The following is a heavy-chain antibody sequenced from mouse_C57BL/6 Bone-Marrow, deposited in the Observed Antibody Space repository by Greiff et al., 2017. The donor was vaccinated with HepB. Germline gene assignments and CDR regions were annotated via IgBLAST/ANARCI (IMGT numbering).Heavy chain of an antibody. CDR2: INPSSGYT. J-gene: IGHJ3*01. CDR1: GYTFTSYT. D-gene: IGHD2-2*01. V-gene: IGHV1-4*01. CDR3: ARGVTTAWFAY. Sequence: QVHVKQSGAELARPGASVKMSCKASGYTFTSYTMHWVKQRPGQGLEWIGYINPSSGYTKYNQKFKDEATLTADKSSSTAYMQLSSLTSEDSAVYYCARGVTTAWFAYWGQGTLVTVSA.